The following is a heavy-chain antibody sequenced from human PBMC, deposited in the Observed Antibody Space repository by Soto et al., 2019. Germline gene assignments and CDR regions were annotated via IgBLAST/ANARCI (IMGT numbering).Heavy chain of an antibody. Sequence: ASXKVSCKASGYTFTTYDINWVRQATVQFLEWMGWMNPNSGNTGYAQKFQGRVTMTRNTSISTAYMELSSLRSEDTAVYYCATVYCSGGSCYPYYYYYYMDVWGKGTTVTVSS. CDR1: GYTFTTYD. CDR2: MNPNSGNT. V-gene: IGHV1-8*01. J-gene: IGHJ6*03. CDR3: ATVYCSGGSCYPYYYYYYMDV. D-gene: IGHD2-15*01.